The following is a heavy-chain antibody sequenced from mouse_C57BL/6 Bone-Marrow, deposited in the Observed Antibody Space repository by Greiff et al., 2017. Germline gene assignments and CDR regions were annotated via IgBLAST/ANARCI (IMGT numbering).Heavy chain of an antibody. Sequence: VQLKESGAELVRPGASVKLSCTASGFNIKDYYMHWVKQRPEQGLEWIGRIDPEDGDTEYAPKFQGKATMTADTSSNTAYLQLSSLTSEDTAVYYCTTITTVVATRFAYWGQGTLVTVSA. CDR3: TTITTVVATRFAY. V-gene: IGHV14-1*01. D-gene: IGHD1-1*01. CDR1: GFNIKDYY. CDR2: IDPEDGDT. J-gene: IGHJ3*01.